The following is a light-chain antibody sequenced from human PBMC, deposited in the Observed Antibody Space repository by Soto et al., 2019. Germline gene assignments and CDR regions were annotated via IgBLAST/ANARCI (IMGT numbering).Light chain of an antibody. V-gene: IGLV1-44*01. CDR1: SSNIGSNT. Sequence: QSVLTQPPSASGTPGQRVTISCSGSSSNIGSNTVSWYQQLPGTAPKLLIYGNNQRPSGVPDRFPGSKSGTSASLAISGLQSEDEADYYCAAWDDSLNGYVFGAGTKVTVL. J-gene: IGLJ1*01. CDR2: GNN. CDR3: AAWDDSLNGYV.